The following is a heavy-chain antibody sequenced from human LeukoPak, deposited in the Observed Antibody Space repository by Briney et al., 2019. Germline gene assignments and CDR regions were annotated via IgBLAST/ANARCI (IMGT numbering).Heavy chain of an antibody. CDR1: GGSISSSSYY. V-gene: IGHV4-39*01. CDR3: AGGPLMCFGY. J-gene: IGHJ4*02. D-gene: IGHD2-8*01. CDR2: IYYSGST. Sequence: PSETLSLTCTVSGGSISSSSYYWGWIRQPPGKGLEWIGSIYYSGSTYYNPSLKSRVTISVDTSKNQFSLKLSSVTAADTAVYYCAGGPLMCFGYWGQGTLVTVSS.